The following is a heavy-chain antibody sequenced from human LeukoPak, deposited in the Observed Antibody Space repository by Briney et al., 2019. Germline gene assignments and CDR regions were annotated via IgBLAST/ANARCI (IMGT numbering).Heavy chain of an antibody. Sequence: GGSLRLSCAASGFTFSDHYMDWVRQAPGKGLEWVGRTRNKANSYSTAYAASVRDRFTISRDVSENSLYLQMSSLKTEDTAVYYCARLNRIGGAYFFDYWGQGTLVTVSS. V-gene: IGHV3-72*01. CDR3: ARLNRIGGAYFFDY. D-gene: IGHD2-15*01. CDR1: GFTFSDHY. J-gene: IGHJ4*02. CDR2: TRNKANSYST.